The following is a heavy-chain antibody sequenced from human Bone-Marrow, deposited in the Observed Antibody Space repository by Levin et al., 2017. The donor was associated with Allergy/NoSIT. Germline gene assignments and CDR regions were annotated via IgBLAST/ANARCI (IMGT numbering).Heavy chain of an antibody. J-gene: IGHJ4*02. CDR1: GLSFSNAW. V-gene: IGHV3-15*05. Sequence: NAGGSLRLSCIASGLSFSNAWMSWVRQAPGKGLQWVGRIKSNTDGGTTDFAAPVKGRFTISRDDSKNTVFLQLNSVQTQDTGVYYCTTDPALRPEYYGSGTNIHWGQGALVIVSS. D-gene: IGHD3-10*01. CDR3: TTDPALRPEYYGSGTNIH. CDR2: IKSNTDGGTT.